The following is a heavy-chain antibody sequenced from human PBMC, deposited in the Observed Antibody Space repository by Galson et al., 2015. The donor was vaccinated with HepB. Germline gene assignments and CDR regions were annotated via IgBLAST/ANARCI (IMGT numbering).Heavy chain of an antibody. CDR1: GFTFSNYG. D-gene: IGHD6-6*01. CDR2: VKYDGINK. Sequence: SLRLSCAASGFTFSNYGMHWVRQASGTGLEWVAVVKYDGINKYYADSVRGRFTISRDNSMNALYLQMNSLRVEDTAVYYCARGYGSSVYHSQFDYWGQGTLVTVSS. V-gene: IGHV3-33*01. CDR3: ARGYGSSVYHSQFDY. J-gene: IGHJ4*02.